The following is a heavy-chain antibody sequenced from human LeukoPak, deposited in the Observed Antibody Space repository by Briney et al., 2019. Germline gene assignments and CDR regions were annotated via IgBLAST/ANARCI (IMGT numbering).Heavy chain of an antibody. J-gene: IGHJ4*02. CDR3: ARAPYTSGWYFAFDY. CDR2: INAFGART. CDR1: GFTFSGYA. V-gene: IGHV3-23*01. Sequence: PGGSLRLSCEASGFTFSGYAMSWVRQAPGKGLEWVSSINAFGARTYYADSVKGRFTISRDNSKNTLYLQMNSLRAEDTALYYCARAPYTSGWYFAFDYWGQGTLVTVSS. D-gene: IGHD6-19*01.